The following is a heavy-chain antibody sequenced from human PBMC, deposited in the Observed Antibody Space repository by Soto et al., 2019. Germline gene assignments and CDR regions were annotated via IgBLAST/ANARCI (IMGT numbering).Heavy chain of an antibody. D-gene: IGHD5-12*01. J-gene: IGHJ4*02. Sequence: ALVKVSCKASGGTFSSYAISWVRQAPGQGLEWMGGIIPIFGTANYAQKFQGRVTITADKSTSTAYMELSSLRSEDTAVYYCARDIGDGYNYLDYWGQGTLVTVSS. CDR2: IIPIFGTA. CDR1: GGTFSSYA. V-gene: IGHV1-69*06. CDR3: ARDIGDGYNYLDY.